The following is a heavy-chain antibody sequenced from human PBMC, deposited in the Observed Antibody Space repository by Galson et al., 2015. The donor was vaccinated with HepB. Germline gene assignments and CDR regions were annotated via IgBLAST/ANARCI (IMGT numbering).Heavy chain of an antibody. V-gene: IGHV3-30*04. D-gene: IGHD5-18*01. CDR1: GFTFSSYA. Sequence: SLRLSCAASGFTFSSYAMHWVRQAPGKGLEWVAVISYDGSNKYYADSVKGRFTISRDNSKNTLYLQMNSLRAEDTAVYYCARPNARNSYGLGDYWGQGTLVTVSS. CDR3: ARPNARNSYGLGDY. CDR2: ISYDGSNK. J-gene: IGHJ4*02.